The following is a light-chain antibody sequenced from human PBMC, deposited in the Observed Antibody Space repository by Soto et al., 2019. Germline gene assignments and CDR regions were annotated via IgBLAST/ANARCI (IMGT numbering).Light chain of an antibody. Sequence: DIQMTQSPSTLSGSVGDRVTITCRASQTISSWLAWYQQKPGKAPKLLIYKASTLKSGVPSRFSGSGSGTEFTLTISSLQLDDFATYYCQHYNRYSEAFGQGTKVDIK. CDR3: QHYNRYSEA. CDR1: QTISSW. CDR2: KAS. V-gene: IGKV1-5*03. J-gene: IGKJ1*01.